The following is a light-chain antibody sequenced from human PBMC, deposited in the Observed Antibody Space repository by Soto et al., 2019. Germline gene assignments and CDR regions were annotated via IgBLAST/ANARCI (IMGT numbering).Light chain of an antibody. CDR2: ELS. CDR3: SSYAGSNNLHVV. CDR1: SSDVDDYKY. J-gene: IGLJ2*01. Sequence: QSALTQPPSASGSRGQSVTISCTGISSDVDDYKYVSWYQQHPGKAPKLIIYELSQRPSGVPDRFSGSKSGNAASLTVSGLQADDEADYYCSSYAGSNNLHVVFGGGTKVT. V-gene: IGLV2-8*01.